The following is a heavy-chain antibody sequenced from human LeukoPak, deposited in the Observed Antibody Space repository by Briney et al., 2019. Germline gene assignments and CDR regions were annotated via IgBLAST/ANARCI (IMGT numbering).Heavy chain of an antibody. V-gene: IGHV3-66*02. CDR1: GFIVSSDY. CDR2: IYSGGKT. J-gene: IGHJ4*02. CDR3: ARESSSGYYLPY. D-gene: IGHD3-22*01. Sequence: GGSLRLSCAASGFIVSSDYMSWVRQGPGKGLEWASVIYSGGKTYYADSVKGRFTISRDDSKNTLYLQMNSLTSEDTAVYYCARESSSGYYLPYWGQGTLVTVSS.